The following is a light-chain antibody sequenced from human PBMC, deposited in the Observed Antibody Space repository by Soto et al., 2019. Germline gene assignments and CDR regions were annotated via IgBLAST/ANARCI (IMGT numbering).Light chain of an antibody. V-gene: IGLV2-14*01. J-gene: IGLJ1*01. CDR2: DVS. CDR1: SSDVGGYNY. CDR3: SSYTSISTGV. Sequence: QSALTQPASVSGSPGQSITISCTGTSSDVGGYNYVSWYQQHPGKAPKLMIYDVSNRPSGVSNRFSGSKSGNTASLTISGLQAEDEADYYCSSYTSISTGVFGTGTNVTVL.